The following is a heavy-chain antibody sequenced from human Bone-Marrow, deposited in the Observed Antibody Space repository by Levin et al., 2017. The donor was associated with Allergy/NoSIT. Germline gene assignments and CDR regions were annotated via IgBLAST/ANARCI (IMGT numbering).Heavy chain of an antibody. CDR2: ISSSGSTI. CDR1: GFTFSDYY. D-gene: IGHD5-18*01. CDR3: ARSVGYLDTDH. J-gene: IGHJ4*02. Sequence: GESLKISCAASGFTFSDYYMSWIRQAPGKGLEWVSYISSSGSTIYYADSVKGRFTISRDNAKNSLYLQMNSLRAEDTAVYYCARSVGYLDTDHWGQGTLVTVSS. V-gene: IGHV3-11*01.